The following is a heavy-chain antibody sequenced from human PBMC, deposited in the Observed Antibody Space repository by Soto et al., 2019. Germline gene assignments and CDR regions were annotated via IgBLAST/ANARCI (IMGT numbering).Heavy chain of an antibody. CDR3: ARGKGMEENYYYYGTDV. J-gene: IGHJ6*02. CDR2: INGGNGNT. Sequence: GASVKVSCKASGYSFSTHSIHWVRQAPGQGLEWMGWINGGNGNTKYSQKFRDRVTITRDASASTGYMELSSLRSEDTAVYYCARGKGMEENYYYYGTDVWGQGTTVTVSS. V-gene: IGHV1-3*01. CDR1: GYSFSTHS. D-gene: IGHD1-1*01.